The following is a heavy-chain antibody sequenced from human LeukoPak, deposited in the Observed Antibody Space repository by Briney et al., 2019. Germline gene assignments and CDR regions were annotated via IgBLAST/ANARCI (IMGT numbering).Heavy chain of an antibody. Sequence: ASVKVSCKASGYTFTSYYMHWVRQAPGQGLEWMGWINPNSGGTSYAQQFQGRVTMTSDTSISSAYMELSRLRSDDTAVYYCARDRSRGYSYGLESLYWGQGTLVTVSS. D-gene: IGHD5-18*01. J-gene: IGHJ4*02. V-gene: IGHV1-2*02. CDR1: GYTFTSYY. CDR3: ARDRSRGYSYGLESLY. CDR2: INPNSGGT.